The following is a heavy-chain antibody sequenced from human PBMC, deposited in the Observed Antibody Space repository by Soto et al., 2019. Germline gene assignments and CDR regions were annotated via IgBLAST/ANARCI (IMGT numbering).Heavy chain of an antibody. Sequence: PSETLSLTCPVSGGSISSYYWSWIRQPPGKGLEWIGYIYYSGSTNYNPSLKSRVTISVDTSKNQFSLKLSSVTAADTAVYYCARHAHQQQLVLFDPWGQGTLVTVSS. CDR3: ARHAHQQQLVLFDP. CDR2: IYYSGST. V-gene: IGHV4-59*08. J-gene: IGHJ5*02. D-gene: IGHD6-13*01. CDR1: GGSISSYY.